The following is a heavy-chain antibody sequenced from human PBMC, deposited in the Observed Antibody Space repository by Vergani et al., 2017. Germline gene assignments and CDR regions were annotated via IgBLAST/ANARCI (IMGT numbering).Heavy chain of an antibody. D-gene: IGHD2-15*01. J-gene: IGHJ6*02. CDR3: ARTVLGYCSGGSCSANYYYYYGMDV. V-gene: IGHV5-51*03. Sequence: EVQLVQSGAEVKKPGESLKISCKGSGYSFTSYWIGWVRQMPGKGLEWMGIIYPGDSDTRYSPSFQGQVTISADKSISTAYLQWSSLKASDTAMYYCARTVLGYCSGGSCSANYYYYYGMDVWGQGP. CDR2: IYPGDSDT. CDR1: GYSFTSYW.